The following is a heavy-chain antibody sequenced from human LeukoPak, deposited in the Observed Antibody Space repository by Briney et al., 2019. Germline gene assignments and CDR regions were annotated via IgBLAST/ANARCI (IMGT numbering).Heavy chain of an antibody. J-gene: IGHJ4*02. D-gene: IGHD3-16*02. CDR1: GFTFSSYG. CDR3: ARHRTASDY. V-gene: IGHV3-30*03. CDR2: ISYDGSNK. Sequence: GGSLRLSCAASGFTFSSYGMHWVRQAPGKGLEWVAVISYDGSNKYYADSVKGRFTISRDNAKSSLYLQMNSLRAEDTALYYCARHRTASDYWGQGTLVTVSS.